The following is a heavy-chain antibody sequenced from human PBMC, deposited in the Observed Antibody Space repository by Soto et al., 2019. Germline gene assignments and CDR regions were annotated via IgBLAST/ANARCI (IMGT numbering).Heavy chain of an antibody. CDR2: LTPRGTT. D-gene: IGHD2-15*01. CDR1: GFSFSDYS. V-gene: IGHV3-23*01. CDR3: AKRATTVPTPGNYFDC. J-gene: IGHJ4*02. Sequence: VQLLESGGGLVQPGGSLRLSCAASGFSFSDYSMTWVRQAPGRGLEWVSTLTPRGTTFYADSVRGRFTISRDNYRNTLSLQMYNLRTEDTARYYCAKRATTVPTPGNYFDCWGQGTLVTVSS.